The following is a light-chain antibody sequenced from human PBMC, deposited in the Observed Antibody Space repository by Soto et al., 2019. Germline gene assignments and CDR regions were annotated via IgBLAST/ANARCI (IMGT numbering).Light chain of an antibody. CDR3: QQYGSSRPT. CDR1: QSVRSTY. CDR2: GAS. V-gene: IGKV3-20*01. J-gene: IGKJ1*01. Sequence: EIVLTQSPGTLSLSPGERATLSCRASQSVRSTYLAWYQQKPGQAPRLLIYGASSRATGIPDRFSGSGSGTDFTLTISRLESEDFAVYYCQQYGSSRPTFGQGTKVDIK.